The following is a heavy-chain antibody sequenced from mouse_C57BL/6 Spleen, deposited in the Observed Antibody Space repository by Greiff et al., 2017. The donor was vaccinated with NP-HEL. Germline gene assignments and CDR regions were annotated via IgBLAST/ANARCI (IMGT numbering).Heavy chain of an antibody. CDR1: GYTFTSYW. Sequence: QVQLKQPGAELVKPGASVKMSCKASGYTFTSYWITWVKQRPGQGLEWIGDIYPGSGSTNYNEKFKSKATLTVDTSSSTAYMQLSSLTSEDSAVYYCARELGPDYAMDYWGQGTSVTVSS. V-gene: IGHV1-55*01. D-gene: IGHD4-1*01. CDR3: ARELGPDYAMDY. J-gene: IGHJ4*01. CDR2: IYPGSGST.